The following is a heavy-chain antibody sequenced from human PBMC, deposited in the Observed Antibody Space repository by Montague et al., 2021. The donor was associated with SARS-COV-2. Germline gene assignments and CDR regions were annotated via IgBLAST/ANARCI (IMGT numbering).Heavy chain of an antibody. V-gene: IGHV4-39*07. J-gene: IGHJ4*02. CDR3: AKLLWFRGGFDY. CDR2: IYYSGST. Sequence: SETLSLTCTVSGGSISSSSYYWGWIRQPPGKGLEWIGSIYYSGSTYYNPSLKSRVTISVDTSKNQFSLKLSSVTAAGTAVYYCAKLLWFRGGFDYWGQGTLVTVSS. D-gene: IGHD3-10*01. CDR1: GGSISSSSYY.